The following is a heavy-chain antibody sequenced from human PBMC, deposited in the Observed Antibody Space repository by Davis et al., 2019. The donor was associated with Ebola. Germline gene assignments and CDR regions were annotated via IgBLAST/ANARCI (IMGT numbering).Heavy chain of an antibody. CDR1: GFTFSSYA. Sequence: GGSLRLSCAASGFTFSSYAMHWVRQAPGKGLEWVAVISYDGSNKYYSNSVKGRFTISRDNSKSTVSLQMNSLRSTDTAVYYCAKSDYGDYASVFDSWGQGTLVTVSS. D-gene: IGHD4-17*01. J-gene: IGHJ4*02. CDR3: AKSDYGDYASVFDS. CDR2: ISYDGSNK. V-gene: IGHV3-30*04.